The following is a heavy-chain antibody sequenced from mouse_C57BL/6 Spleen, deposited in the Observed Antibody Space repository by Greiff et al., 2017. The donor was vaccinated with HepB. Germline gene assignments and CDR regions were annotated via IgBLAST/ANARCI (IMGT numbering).Heavy chain of an antibody. Sequence: EVQRVESGGGLVKPGGSLKLSCAASGFTFSSYAMSWVRQTPEKRLEWVATISDGGSYTYYPDNVKGRFTISRDNAKNNLYLQMSHLKSEDTAMYYCARDLGYWYFEVWGTGTTVTVSS. J-gene: IGHJ1*03. D-gene: IGHD4-1*01. V-gene: IGHV5-4*01. CDR2: ISDGGSYT. CDR1: GFTFSSYA. CDR3: ARDLGYWYFEV.